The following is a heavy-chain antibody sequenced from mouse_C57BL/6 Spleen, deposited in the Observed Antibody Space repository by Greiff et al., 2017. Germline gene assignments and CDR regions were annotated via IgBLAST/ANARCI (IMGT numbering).Heavy chain of an antibody. CDR3: ATKAYYSNYFDY. D-gene: IGHD2-5*01. CDR2: INPNYGTT. Sequence: VQLKESGPELVKPGASVKISCKTSGYSFTDYNMNWVKQSNGKSLEWIGVINPNYGTTSYNQKFKGKATLTVDQSSSTAYMQLNSLTSEDSAVYYCATKAYYSNYFDYWGQGTTLTVSS. V-gene: IGHV1-39*01. CDR1: GYSFTDYN. J-gene: IGHJ2*01.